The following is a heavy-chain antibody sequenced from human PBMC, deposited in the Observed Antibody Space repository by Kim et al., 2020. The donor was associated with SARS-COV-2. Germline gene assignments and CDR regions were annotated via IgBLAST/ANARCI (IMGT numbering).Heavy chain of an antibody. CDR2: INHSGST. V-gene: IGHV4-34*01. D-gene: IGHD3-10*01. Sequence: SETLSLTCAVSGGSFSGYYWSWIRQPPGKGLEWIGEINHSGSTNYNPSLKSRVTISVDTSKNQFSLTLSSVTAADTAASYCSKSVGGITMVRGVYYFDY. CDR3: SKSVGGITMVRGVYYFDY. J-gene: IGHJ4*01. CDR1: GGSFSGYY.